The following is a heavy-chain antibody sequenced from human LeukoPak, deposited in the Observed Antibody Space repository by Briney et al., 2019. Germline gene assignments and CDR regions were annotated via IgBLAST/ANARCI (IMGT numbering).Heavy chain of an antibody. J-gene: IGHJ4*02. D-gene: IGHD3-10*01. Sequence: ASVNVSCKTSGFDFSDYFIHWVRQAPGQGREWMGWIILKSGATNYAQKFRDRVTVSRDTSTVYLDLSSLTSDDTAVYYCTRDLRSGRVTYGQDSWGQGTLVTVSS. CDR2: IILKSGAT. CDR1: GFDFSDYF. V-gene: IGHV1-2*02. CDR3: TRDLRSGRVTYGQDS.